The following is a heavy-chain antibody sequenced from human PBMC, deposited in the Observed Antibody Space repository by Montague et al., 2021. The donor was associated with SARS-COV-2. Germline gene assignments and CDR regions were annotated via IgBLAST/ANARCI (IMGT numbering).Heavy chain of an antibody. J-gene: IGHJ4*02. CDR2: IYTSGTT. Sequence: TLSLTCTVSGGSISSGSYYWSWIRQPAGKGLEWTGSIYTSGTTDYSFSLKSRVTISVDTSKNQFSLKLTSVTAADTAVYYCARAHSGSWAHLDNWGQGSLVTVSS. CDR1: GGSISSGSYY. CDR3: ARAHSGSWAHLDN. D-gene: IGHD5-12*01. V-gene: IGHV4-61*02.